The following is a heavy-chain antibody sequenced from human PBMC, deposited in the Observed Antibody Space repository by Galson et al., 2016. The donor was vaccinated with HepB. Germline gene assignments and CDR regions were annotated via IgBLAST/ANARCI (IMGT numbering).Heavy chain of an antibody. J-gene: IGHJ4*02. CDR2: IYHSGLT. CDR3: ARSGNYPLRELYFVY. D-gene: IGHD3-3*01. V-gene: IGHV4-4*02. CDR1: GDSIGGGYW. Sequence: SETLSLTCDVSGDSIGGGYWWSWVRQPPGKGLEWIGEIYHSGLTNYNPSFESRVSMSVDKSKNQLSLNLKSVTAADTALYYCARSGNYPLRELYFVYWGQGTLVAVSS.